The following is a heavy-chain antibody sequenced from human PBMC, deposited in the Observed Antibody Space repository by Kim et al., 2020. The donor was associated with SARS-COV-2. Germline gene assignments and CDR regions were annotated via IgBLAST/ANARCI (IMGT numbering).Heavy chain of an antibody. V-gene: IGHV1-2*02. D-gene: IGHD3-22*01. CDR1: GYIFTDYF. J-gene: IGHJ4*02. CDR2: INPKTAAT. Sequence: ASVKVSCKTSGYIFTDYFIQWMRQAPGQGLEWMGWINPKTAATHYSQNFQDRVTMIGDTSTTTAYMELSSLRSDDTALYYCARDEDRRLYYDSSGYPKVWGQGTLVTVSP. CDR3: ARDEDRRLYYDSSGYPKV.